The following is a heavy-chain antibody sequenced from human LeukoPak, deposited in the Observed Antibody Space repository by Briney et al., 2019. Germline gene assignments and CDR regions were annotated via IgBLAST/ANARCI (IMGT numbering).Heavy chain of an antibody. J-gene: IGHJ4*02. CDR1: GYTFTGYY. Sequence: ASVKVSCKASGYTFTGYYMHWVRQAPGQGLEWMGWINPNSGGTNYAQKFQGRVTMTRDTSISTAYMELSRLRSDDTAAYYCARGGLLWFGELVPPFDYWGQGTLVTVSS. D-gene: IGHD3-10*01. V-gene: IGHV1-2*02. CDR2: INPNSGGT. CDR3: ARGGLLWFGELVPPFDY.